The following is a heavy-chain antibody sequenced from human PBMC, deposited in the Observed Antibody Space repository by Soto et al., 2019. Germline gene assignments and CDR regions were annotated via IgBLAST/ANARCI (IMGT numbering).Heavy chain of an antibody. J-gene: IGHJ4*02. D-gene: IGHD5-18*01. CDR2: IYYSGST. CDR1: GGSVSSGRYY. CDR3: ARGYSYDPSGFDY. Sequence: SETLSLACTVSGGSVSSGRYYGSWIRQPPGKGLEWIGYIYYSGSTNYNPSLKSRVTISVDTSKNQFSLKLSSVTAADTAVYYCARGYSYDPSGFDYWGQGTLVTVSS. V-gene: IGHV4-61*01.